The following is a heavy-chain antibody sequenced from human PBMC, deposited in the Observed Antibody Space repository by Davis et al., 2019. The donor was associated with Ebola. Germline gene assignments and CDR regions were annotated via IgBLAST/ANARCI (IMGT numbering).Heavy chain of an antibody. V-gene: IGHV3-23*01. CDR2: ISGSGGST. CDR3: ARDLRLAVAGIRIDY. J-gene: IGHJ4*02. Sequence: GESLKISCAASGFTFSSYAMSWVRQAPGKGLEWVSAISGSGGSTYYADSVKGRFTISRDNAKNSLYLQMNSLRAEDTAVYYCARDLRLAVAGIRIDYWGQGTLVTVSS. CDR1: GFTFSSYA. D-gene: IGHD6-19*01.